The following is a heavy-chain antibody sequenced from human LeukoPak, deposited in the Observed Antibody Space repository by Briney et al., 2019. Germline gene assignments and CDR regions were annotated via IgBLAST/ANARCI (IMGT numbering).Heavy chain of an antibody. J-gene: IGHJ4*02. V-gene: IGHV3-21*01. CDR2: VSRSSTYI. CDR1: GFNFSNYI. D-gene: IGHD6-19*01. CDR3: ARGRIIGAGAGFFDFDY. Sequence: GGSLRLSCAASGFNFSNYIMNWVRQAPGKGLEWVSSVSRSSTYIYHADSVKGRITSSRDDAKNSLFLQMNSLGAEDTAVYYCARGRIIGAGAGFFDFDYWGQGILVTVSS.